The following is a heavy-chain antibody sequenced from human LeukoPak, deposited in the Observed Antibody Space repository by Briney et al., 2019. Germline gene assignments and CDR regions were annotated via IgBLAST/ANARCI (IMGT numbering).Heavy chain of an antibody. D-gene: IGHD1-26*01. CDR1: GYSISSGYY. V-gene: IGHV4-38-2*02. CDR3: AGDSGSYSGYYYYYYMDV. CDR2: IYHSGST. Sequence: KPSETLSLTCTVSGYSISSGYYWGWIRQPPGKGLEWIGSIYHSGSTYYNPSLKSRVTISVDTSKNQFSLKLSSVTAADTAVYYCAGDSGSYSGYYYYYYMDVRGKGTTVTVSS. J-gene: IGHJ6*03.